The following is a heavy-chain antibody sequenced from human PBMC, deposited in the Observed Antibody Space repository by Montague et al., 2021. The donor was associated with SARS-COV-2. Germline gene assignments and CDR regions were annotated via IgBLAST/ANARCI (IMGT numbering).Heavy chain of an antibody. J-gene: IGHJ6*02. V-gene: IGHV4-39*01. D-gene: IGHD6-13*01. Sequence: SETLSLTCTVSGGSISSSSYYWGWIRQPPGKGLEWIGSIYYSGSTYYNPSLKSRVTISVDTSKNQFSLKLSSVTPEDTAVYYCASGRMVPYSSSRTTLYYYYGMDVWGQGTTVTVSS. CDR2: IYYSGST. CDR3: ASGRMVPYSSSRTTLYYYYGMDV. CDR1: GGSISSSSYY.